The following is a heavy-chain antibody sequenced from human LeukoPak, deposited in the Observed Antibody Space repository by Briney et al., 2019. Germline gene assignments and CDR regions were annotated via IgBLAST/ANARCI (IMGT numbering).Heavy chain of an antibody. V-gene: IGHV4-59*08. Sequence: SETLSLTCTVSGDSISSYYWNWIRQPPGKGLEWIGYIYYSGSTNYNPSLKSRVTISVDTSKNQFSLKLSSVTAADTAVYYCARQGSGGYDILTGYRNWFDPWGQGTLVTVSS. CDR3: ARQGSGGYDILTGYRNWFDP. D-gene: IGHD3-9*01. CDR1: GDSISSYY. J-gene: IGHJ5*02. CDR2: IYYSGST.